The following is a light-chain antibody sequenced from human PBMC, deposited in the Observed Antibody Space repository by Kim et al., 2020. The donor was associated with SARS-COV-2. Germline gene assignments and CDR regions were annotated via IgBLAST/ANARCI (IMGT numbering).Light chain of an antibody. CDR3: HSRVSFAKEYV. CDR2: EKN. J-gene: IGLJ1*01. V-gene: IGLV3-19*01. CDR1: SLRNSY. Sequence: SSELTQDPAVSVALGQTVKITCQGDSLRNSYASWYQQKPGQAPQLVVYEKNDRPAGIPDRFSVSSSGNTASLTITGAQAEDEADYCCHSRVSFAKEYVFGPGTKVTVL.